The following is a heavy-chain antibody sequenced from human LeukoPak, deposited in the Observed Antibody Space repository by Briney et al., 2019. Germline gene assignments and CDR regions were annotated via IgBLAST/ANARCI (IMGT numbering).Heavy chain of an antibody. V-gene: IGHV3-21*06. D-gene: IGHD3-3*02. Sequence: GGSLRLSCAASRFTFSSYSMNWVRQAPGKGLEWVSSISSSSSYIYYADSVKGRFTISRDNAKNSLYLQMNSLRAEDTAVDYCARAGPWVSTDYYYYYMDVWGKGTTVTVSS. CDR2: ISSSSSYI. CDR3: ARAGPWVSTDYYYYYMDV. J-gene: IGHJ6*03. CDR1: RFTFSSYS.